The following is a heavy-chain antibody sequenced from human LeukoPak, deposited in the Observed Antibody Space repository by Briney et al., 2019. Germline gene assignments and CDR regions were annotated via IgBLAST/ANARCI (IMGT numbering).Heavy chain of an antibody. Sequence: GASVKVSCKASGYTFTSYYMHWVRQAPGQGLEWMGIINPSGGSTSYAQKFQGRVTMTRDTSTSTVYMELSSLRSEDTAVYYCARALTPDYYDSSGYYYFDYWGQGTLVTVSS. CDR3: ARALTPDYYDSSGYYYFDY. CDR2: INPSGGST. J-gene: IGHJ4*02. D-gene: IGHD3-22*01. V-gene: IGHV1-46*01. CDR1: GYTFTSYY.